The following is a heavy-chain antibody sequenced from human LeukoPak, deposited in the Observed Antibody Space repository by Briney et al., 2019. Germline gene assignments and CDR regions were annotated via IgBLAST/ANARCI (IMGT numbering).Heavy chain of an antibody. CDR2: IYHGGST. CDR3: ARGTAAAVDY. D-gene: IGHD6-13*01. J-gene: IGHJ4*02. CDR1: GGSISSGGYS. Sequence: PSETLSLTCAVSGGSISSGGYSWSWIRQPPGKGLEWIGYIYHGGSTYYNPSLKSRVTISVDRSKNQFSLKLSSVTAADTAVYYCARGTAAAVDYWGQGTLVTVSS. V-gene: IGHV4-30-2*01.